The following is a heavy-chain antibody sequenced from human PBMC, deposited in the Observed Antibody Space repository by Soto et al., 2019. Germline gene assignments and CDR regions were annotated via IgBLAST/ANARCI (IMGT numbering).Heavy chain of an antibody. V-gene: IGHV3-9*01. Sequence: EVQLVESGGGLVQPGRSLRLSCAASGFTFDDDAMHWVRQAPGKGLEWVSGISWNSGSIGYADSVKGRFTISRDNANNSLYLQMNSLRAEDTALYYGAMITVIRSTLEYFQHWGQGTLVTVSS. CDR1: GFTFDDDA. D-gene: IGHD4-17*01. CDR3: AMITVIRSTLEYFQH. J-gene: IGHJ1*01. CDR2: ISWNSGSI.